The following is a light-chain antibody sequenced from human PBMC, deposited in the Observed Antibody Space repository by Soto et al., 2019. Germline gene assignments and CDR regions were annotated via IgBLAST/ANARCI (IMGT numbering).Light chain of an antibody. CDR1: QSISSW. V-gene: IGKV1-5*01. Sequence: DIQMTQSPSTLSASVGDRVTITCRASQSISSWLAWYQQKPGKAPKLLIYDASSLESGDPSRFSGSGSGTEFTLTISSLQPDDFATYYCQQYNSYSRSFGQGNKVEIK. CDR3: QQYNSYSRS. CDR2: DAS. J-gene: IGKJ1*01.